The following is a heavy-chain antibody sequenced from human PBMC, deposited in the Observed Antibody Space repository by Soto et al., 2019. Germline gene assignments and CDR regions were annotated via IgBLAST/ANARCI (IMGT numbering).Heavy chain of an antibody. CDR3: ARDSGRSIAASSYFDY. CDR1: GYTFTSYG. J-gene: IGHJ4*02. Sequence: ASVKVSCKASGYTFTSYGISWVRQAPGQGLEWMGWISAYNGNTNYAQKFQGRVTITADKSTSTAYMELSSLRSEDTSVYYCARDSGRSIAASSYFDYWGLGTLVTVSS. D-gene: IGHD6-6*01. CDR2: ISAYNGNT. V-gene: IGHV1-18*01.